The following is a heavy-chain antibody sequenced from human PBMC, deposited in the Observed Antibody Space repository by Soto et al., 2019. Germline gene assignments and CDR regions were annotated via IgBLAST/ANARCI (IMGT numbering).Heavy chain of an antibody. CDR2: IYYSGST. D-gene: IGHD3-22*01. CDR1: GGSISSGGYY. J-gene: IGHJ3*02. Sequence: QVQLQESGPGLMKPSQTLSLTCTVSGGSISSGGYYWSWIRQHPGKGLEWIGYIYYSGSTYYNPSLKSRVTIAVDTSKNQFSLKLSSVTAADTAVYYCARDPRSGYDSSGYYYTGAFDIWGQGTMVTVSS. CDR3: ARDPRSGYDSSGYYYTGAFDI. V-gene: IGHV4-31*03.